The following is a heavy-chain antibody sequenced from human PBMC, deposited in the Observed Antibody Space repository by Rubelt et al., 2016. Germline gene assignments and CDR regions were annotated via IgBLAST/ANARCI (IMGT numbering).Heavy chain of an antibody. CDR1: GYTFTGYY. CDR3: ARAAPLELRVYFDL. CDR2: INPNSGGT. D-gene: IGHD1-7*01. Sequence: QVQLVQSGAEVKKPGASVKVSCKASGYTFTGYYMHWVRQAPGQGLEWMGWINPNSGGTNYAQKFEGRGISTRDTSSRTAYMGLSMLRSDDTAVYYCARAAPLELRVYFDLWGRGTLVTVSS. J-gene: IGHJ2*01. V-gene: IGHV1-2*01.